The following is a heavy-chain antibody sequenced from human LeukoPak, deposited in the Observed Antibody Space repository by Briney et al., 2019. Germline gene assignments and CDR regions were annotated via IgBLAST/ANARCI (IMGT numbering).Heavy chain of an antibody. CDR1: GFTVSSNY. CDR3: ARVRQQLVQGYFDY. V-gene: IGHV3-53*01. D-gene: IGHD6-13*01. J-gene: IGHJ4*02. Sequence: GGSLRLSCAASGFTVSSNYMSWVRQAPGKGLEWVSIIYSGGSTYYADSVKGRFTISRDNSKNTLYLQMNSLRAEDTAVYYCARVRQQLVQGYFDYWGQGTLVTVSS. CDR2: IYSGGST.